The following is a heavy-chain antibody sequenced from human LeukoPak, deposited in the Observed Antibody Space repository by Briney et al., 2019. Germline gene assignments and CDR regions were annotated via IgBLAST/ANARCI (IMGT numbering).Heavy chain of an antibody. J-gene: IGHJ4*02. CDR1: GFTFSSYG. Sequence: QTGGSLRLSCAASGFTFSSYGMHWVRQAPGKGLEWVAVISYDGSNKYYADSVKGRFTISRDNSKNTLYLQMNSLRAEDTAVYYCASPTYASGSYDYWGQGTLVTVSS. CDR3: ASPTYASGSYDY. V-gene: IGHV3-30*03. CDR2: ISYDGSNK. D-gene: IGHD3-10*01.